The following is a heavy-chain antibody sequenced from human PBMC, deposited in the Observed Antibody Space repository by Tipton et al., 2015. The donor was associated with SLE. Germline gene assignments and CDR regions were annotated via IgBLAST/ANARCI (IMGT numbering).Heavy chain of an antibody. D-gene: IGHD2-15*01. CDR3: AKGFGQGYCSGGSCFDAFDI. V-gene: IGHV3-9*01. J-gene: IGHJ3*02. CDR1: GFTFDDYA. Sequence: LSCAASGFTFDDYAMHWVRQAPGKGLEWVSGISWNSGSIGYADSVKGRFTISRDNAKNSLYLQMNSLRAEDTALYYCAKGFGQGYCSGGSCFDAFDIWGQGTMVTVSS. CDR2: ISWNSGSI.